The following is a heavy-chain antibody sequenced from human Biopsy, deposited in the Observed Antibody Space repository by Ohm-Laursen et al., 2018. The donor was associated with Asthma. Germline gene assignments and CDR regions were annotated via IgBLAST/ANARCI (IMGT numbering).Heavy chain of an antibody. D-gene: IGHD1-7*01. CDR3: AREGITGTTAWFDP. V-gene: IGHV1-2*06. Sequence: ASVKVSCKASGYSFTGYYIHWVRQAPGQGLEWVGRINPKSGATDYAQSFRGRVTLTRDTSISTAYLDLSRLRSDDTAVYYCAREGITGTTAWFDPWGQGTLVTVSS. CDR1: GYSFTGYY. CDR2: INPKSGAT. J-gene: IGHJ5*02.